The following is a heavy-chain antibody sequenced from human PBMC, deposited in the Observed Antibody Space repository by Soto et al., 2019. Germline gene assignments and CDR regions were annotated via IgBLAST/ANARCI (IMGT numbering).Heavy chain of an antibody. CDR2: IRGSGGGT. CDR1: GFIFSTSA. Sequence: GGSLRLSCAASGFIFSTSAMNWARQAPGKGLEWVSTIRGSGGGTDYANSVRGRFTISRDNSKNTVYLQMDSLRGEDTAVYYCLPWGGYRLDWFGPWGQGTLVTVSS. CDR3: LPWGGYRLDWFGP. V-gene: IGHV3-23*01. J-gene: IGHJ5*02. D-gene: IGHD3-3*01.